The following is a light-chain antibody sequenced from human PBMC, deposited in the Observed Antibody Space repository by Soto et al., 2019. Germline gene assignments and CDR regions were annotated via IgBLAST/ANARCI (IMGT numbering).Light chain of an antibody. V-gene: IGKV1-12*01. CDR2: SAS. J-gene: IGKJ3*01. Sequence: DGHMTQSPSSVSASIGDRVTISSRASQGISSWLAWYQQKTGKAASLLIYSASTLYSGVPSRFSGSGSGTDFTLTINSLQPEDFATYYCQQASSFPLTFGPGTKVDIK. CDR1: QGISSW. CDR3: QQASSFPLT.